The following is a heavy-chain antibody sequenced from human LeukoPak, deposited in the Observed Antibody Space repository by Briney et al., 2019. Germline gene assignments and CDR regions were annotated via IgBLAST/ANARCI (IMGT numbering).Heavy chain of an antibody. Sequence: GGSLRLSCAASGFTFSGSAMHWVRQASGKGQEWVGRIRSKANNYATAYAASVKGRFTISRDDSKITAYLQMNSLEIEDTAVYYCASPYCSDGVCYPGYWGQGALVTVSS. J-gene: IGHJ4*02. CDR1: GFTFSGSA. CDR2: IRSKANNYAT. D-gene: IGHD2-8*01. V-gene: IGHV3-73*01. CDR3: ASPYCSDGVCYPGY.